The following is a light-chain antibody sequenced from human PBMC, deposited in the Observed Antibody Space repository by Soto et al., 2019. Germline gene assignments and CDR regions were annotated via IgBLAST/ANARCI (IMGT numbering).Light chain of an antibody. J-gene: IGKJ2*01. CDR2: GAS. V-gene: IGKV3-15*01. CDR1: QTVASN. CDR3: QQYHNWPPQYT. Sequence: EIVMTQSPATLSVSPGERATLSCSASQTVASNLAWYQQKPGQAPRLLIHGASTRATGVSARFSGSGSGTEFTLTISSLQSEDVAVYYCQQYHNWPPQYTFGQGTKLQIK.